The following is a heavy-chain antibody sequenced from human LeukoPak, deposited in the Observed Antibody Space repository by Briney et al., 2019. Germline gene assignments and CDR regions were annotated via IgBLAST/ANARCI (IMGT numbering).Heavy chain of an antibody. CDR2: MNPNSGNT. CDR1: GYTFTSYD. D-gene: IGHD6-13*01. V-gene: IGHV1-8*03. Sequence: ASVKVSCKASGYTFTSYDINWVRQATGQGLEWMGWMNPNSGNTGYAQKLQGRVTITRNTSISTAYMELSSLRSEDTAVYYCARHGSSWYSRVAFDIWGQGTMVTVSS. J-gene: IGHJ3*02. CDR3: ARHGSSWYSRVAFDI.